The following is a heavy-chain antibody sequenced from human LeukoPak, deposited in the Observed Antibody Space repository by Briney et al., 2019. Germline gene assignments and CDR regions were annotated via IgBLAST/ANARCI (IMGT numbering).Heavy chain of an antibody. Sequence: ASVKVSCKASGYTFTSYDINWVRPATGQGLEWMGWMNPNSGNTGYAQKFQGRVTMTRNTSISTAYMELSSLRSEDTAVYYCARTPLRSSRKNYFDYWGQGTLVTVSS. V-gene: IGHV1-8*01. J-gene: IGHJ4*02. D-gene: IGHD4-17*01. CDR1: GYTFTSYD. CDR2: MNPNSGNT. CDR3: ARTPLRSSRKNYFDY.